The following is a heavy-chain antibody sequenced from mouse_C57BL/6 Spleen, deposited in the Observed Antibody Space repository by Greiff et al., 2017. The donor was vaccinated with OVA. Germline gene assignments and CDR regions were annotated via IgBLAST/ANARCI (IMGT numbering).Heavy chain of an antibody. Sequence: EVQLQQSGTVLARPGASVKMSCKTSGYTFTSYWMHWVKQRPGQGLEWIGAIYPGNSDTSYNQKFKGKAKLTAVTYASTAYMELSSLTNEDSAVYYGTNENIYDYGSSYWFAYWGQGTLVTVAA. CDR3: TNENIYDYGSSYWFAY. V-gene: IGHV1-5*01. CDR2: IYPGNSDT. J-gene: IGHJ3*01. D-gene: IGHD1-1*01. CDR1: GYTFTSYW.